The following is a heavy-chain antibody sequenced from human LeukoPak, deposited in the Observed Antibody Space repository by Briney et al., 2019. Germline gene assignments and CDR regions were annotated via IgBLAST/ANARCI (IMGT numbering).Heavy chain of an antibody. V-gene: IGHV3-23*01. Sequence: GGSLRLSCAASGLTFNTYPMAWVCQAPGKGLEWVSRISGGGDTTYYTDSVKGRFTISRDNSKNTLFLQMNSLRAEDTAIYFCATDSNPFDFWGQGTLVTVSS. CDR3: ATDSNPFDF. J-gene: IGHJ4*02. D-gene: IGHD6-13*01. CDR1: GLTFNTYP. CDR2: ISGGGDTT.